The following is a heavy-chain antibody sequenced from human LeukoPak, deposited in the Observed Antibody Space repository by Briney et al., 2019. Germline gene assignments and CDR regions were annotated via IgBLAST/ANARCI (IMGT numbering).Heavy chain of an antibody. CDR3: ARHYKPSGTTVFDY. Sequence: PSETLSLTCTVSGGSISNYYWSWIRQPPGKGLEWIGYIYYSGSTNYYPSLKSRVTISVDTSKNQFSLRLSSVTAADTAVYYCARHYKPSGTTVFDYWGQGTLVTVSS. CDR1: GGSISNYY. CDR2: IYYSGST. D-gene: IGHD4-11*01. J-gene: IGHJ4*02. V-gene: IGHV4-59*08.